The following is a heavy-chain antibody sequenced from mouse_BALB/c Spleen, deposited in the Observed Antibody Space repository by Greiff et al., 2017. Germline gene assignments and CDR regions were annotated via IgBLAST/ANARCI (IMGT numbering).Heavy chain of an antibody. V-gene: IGHV5-6-3*01. Sequence: EVKVEESGGGLVQPGGSLKLSCAASGFTFSSYGMSWVRQTPDKRLELVATINSNGGSTYYPDSVKGRFTISRDNAKNTLYLQMSSLKSEDTAMYYCARDGGYWYFDVWGAGTTVTVSS. CDR3: ARDGGYWYFDV. CDR2: INSNGGST. J-gene: IGHJ1*01. CDR1: GFTFSSYG.